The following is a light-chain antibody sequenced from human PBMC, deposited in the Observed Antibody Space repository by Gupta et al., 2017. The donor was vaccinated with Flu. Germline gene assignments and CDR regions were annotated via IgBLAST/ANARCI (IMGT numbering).Light chain of an antibody. CDR3: MQGKHWPYT. CDR1: QSLAHSDGNTY. CDR2: HGS. V-gene: IGKV2-30*02. J-gene: IGKJ2*01. Sequence: DVVMTQSPLSLPVTLGQPASISCRSGQSLAHSDGNTYLSWFQQRPGQPPRRLIYHGSNRDSGVPDRFSGSGSGSDFTLKISRVETDDIAVYYCMQGKHWPYTFGQGTKLEIK.